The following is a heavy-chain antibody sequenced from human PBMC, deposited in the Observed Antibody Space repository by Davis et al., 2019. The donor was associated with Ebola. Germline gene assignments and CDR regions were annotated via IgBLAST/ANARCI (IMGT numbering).Heavy chain of an antibody. CDR3: ATRSSRTNLEF. CDR1: EGTFNNYA. Sequence: AASVKVSCKTPEGTFNNYAITWVRQAPGQGLEWMGGVIPILGTADLAQKFRGRVTVTADESTSTAHMEMSGLTSEDTAVYYCATRSSRTNLEFWGQGTAVTVSS. J-gene: IGHJ4*02. V-gene: IGHV1-69*13. CDR2: VIPILGTA. D-gene: IGHD6-13*01.